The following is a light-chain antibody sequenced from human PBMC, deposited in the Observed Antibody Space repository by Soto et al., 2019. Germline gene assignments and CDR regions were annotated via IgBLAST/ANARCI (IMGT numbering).Light chain of an antibody. CDR3: QQYNSYTWT. V-gene: IGKV1-5*03. CDR2: KAS. Sequence: DIQMTQSPSTLSASVGDRVTITCRASQTISSWLAWYQQKPGKAPKLLIYKASSLESGVPSRFRGSVSGKEFILTISSLQPDAFATYYCQQYNSYTWTFGQVTKLEIK. J-gene: IGKJ1*01. CDR1: QTISSW.